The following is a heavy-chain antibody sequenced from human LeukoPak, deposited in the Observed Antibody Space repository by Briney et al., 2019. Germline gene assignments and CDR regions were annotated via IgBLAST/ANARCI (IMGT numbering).Heavy chain of an antibody. CDR1: GASINSYY. CDR3: ARDEHGDFQGFDY. D-gene: IGHD4-17*01. CDR2: IHYRGTT. V-gene: IGHV4-59*13. Sequence: SETLSLTCNVSGASINSYYWNWIRQSPGKGLEWLGNIHYRGTTNYNPSLKSRVTLSLDTSKSQFALKMTSVTAADTAVYYCARDEHGDFQGFDYWGQGTRVTVSS. J-gene: IGHJ4*02.